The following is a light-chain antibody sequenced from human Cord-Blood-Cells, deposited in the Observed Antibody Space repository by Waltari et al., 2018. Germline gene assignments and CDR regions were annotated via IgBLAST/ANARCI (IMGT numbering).Light chain of an antibody. CDR2: GNS. V-gene: IGLV1-40*01. CDR1: SSNIGEDYD. J-gene: IGLJ1*01. CDR3: QSYDRSLSGYV. Sequence: VTISCTGRSSNIGEDYDVHWYQQLPGTAPKLLIHGNSNRPSGVPARFSGSKSGTSASLAITGLQAEDEAVYYCQSYDRSLSGYVFGTGTTVTV.